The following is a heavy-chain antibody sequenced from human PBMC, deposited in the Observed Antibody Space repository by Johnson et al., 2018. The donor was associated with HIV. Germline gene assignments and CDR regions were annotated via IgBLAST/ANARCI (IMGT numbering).Heavy chain of an antibody. V-gene: IGHV3-35*01. J-gene: IGHJ3*01. CDR3: ASDGSGHAVVLTATRRGYGFGLDL. CDR1: GFTVSSNY. D-gene: IGHD2-21*02. CDR2: VSWNGRRT. Sequence: VQLVESGGGLVQPGGSLRLSCAASGFTVSSNYMNWVHQAPGKGLEWVSGVSWNGRRTHDADSVKGRCIISRDNAKTTLYLQMNSLRAEDTAMYYWASDGSGHAVVLTATRRGYGFGLDLWGQGTVVTVSS.